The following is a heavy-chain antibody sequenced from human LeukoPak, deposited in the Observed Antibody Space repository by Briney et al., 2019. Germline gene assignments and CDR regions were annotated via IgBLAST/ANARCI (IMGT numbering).Heavy chain of an antibody. V-gene: IGHV5-51*01. CDR2: IYPGDSDT. Sequence: GESLKISCKASGYNFINYWIGWVRQMPGKGLEWMGIIYPGDSDTRYSPSFQGLVTTSADKSISTAYLQWSSLKASDTAMYYCARSSRNSFSSFRDVWGQGTTVTVSS. D-gene: IGHD4-23*01. CDR3: ARSSRNSFSSFRDV. J-gene: IGHJ6*02. CDR1: GYNFINYW.